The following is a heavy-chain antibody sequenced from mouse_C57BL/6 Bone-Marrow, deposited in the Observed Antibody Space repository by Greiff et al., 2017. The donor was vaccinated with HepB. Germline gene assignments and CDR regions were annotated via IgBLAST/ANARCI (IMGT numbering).Heavy chain of an antibody. CDR1: GYTFTSYG. J-gene: IGHJ2*01. CDR2: IYPRSGNT. CDR3: ARSYYGSSYGY. D-gene: IGHD1-1*01. V-gene: IGHV1-81*01. Sequence: VQLQESGAELARPGASVKLSCKASGYTFTSYGISWVKQRTGQGLEWIGEIYPRSGNTYYNEKFKGKATLTADKSSSTAYMELRSLTSEDSAVYFCARSYYGSSYGYWGQGTTLTVSS.